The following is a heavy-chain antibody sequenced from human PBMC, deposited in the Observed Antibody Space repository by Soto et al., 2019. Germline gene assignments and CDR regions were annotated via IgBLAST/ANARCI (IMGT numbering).Heavy chain of an antibody. CDR3: ARGWRYDSNDYYYAY. Sequence: QVQLVQSGAEVRKPGSSVKVSRKASGGTFSRHAISWVRQAPGQGLEWMGGIIPIFGTANHAQKFQGRVTIMADESTSTVYMELSSLRSEDTAMYYCARGWRYDSNDYYYAYWGQGTLVIVSS. J-gene: IGHJ4*02. CDR1: GGTFSRHA. D-gene: IGHD3-22*01. V-gene: IGHV1-69*01. CDR2: IIPIFGTA.